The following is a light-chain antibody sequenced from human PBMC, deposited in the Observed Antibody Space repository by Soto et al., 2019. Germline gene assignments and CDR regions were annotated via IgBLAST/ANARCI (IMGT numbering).Light chain of an antibody. CDR1: QGISSY. J-gene: IGKJ3*01. Sequence: DIQLTQSPSFLSASVGDRVTITCRASQGISSYLAWYQQNPGKAPKLLIYAASTLQSGVPSRFSCSGSGTAFTLTISSLQPEDFATYYCQQLNSYSFTFGPGTKVDIK. CDR3: QQLNSYSFT. V-gene: IGKV1-9*01. CDR2: AAS.